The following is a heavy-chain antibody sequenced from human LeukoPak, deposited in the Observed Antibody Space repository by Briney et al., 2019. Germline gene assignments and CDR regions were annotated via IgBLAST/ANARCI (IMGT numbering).Heavy chain of an antibody. J-gene: IGHJ5*02. CDR1: GFTFSSYT. D-gene: IGHD3-3*01. Sequence: PGGSLRLSCAASGFTFSSYTIHWVRQAPGEGLEWVTIISYDGSNKYYADSVKGRFTISRDNSKNTLYLQMNSLRAEDTAVYYCARGGQGYDLNWFDPWGQGTLVTVSS. CDR2: ISYDGSNK. CDR3: ARGGQGYDLNWFDP. V-gene: IGHV3-30-3*01.